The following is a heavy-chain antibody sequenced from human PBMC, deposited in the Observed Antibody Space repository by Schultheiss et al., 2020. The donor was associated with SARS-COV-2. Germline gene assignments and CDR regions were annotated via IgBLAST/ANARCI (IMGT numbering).Heavy chain of an antibody. D-gene: IGHD3-10*01. CDR2: LSGSGGST. CDR3: AYGDYYGSGAFDY. Sequence: GGSLRLSCAASGFIFKNYAMSWVRQAPGKGLEWVSALSGSGGSTYHADSVKGRFTISRDNSKNTLYLQMNSLRAEDTAEYYCAYGDYYGSGAFDYWGQGTLVTVSS. CDR1: GFIFKNYA. V-gene: IGHV3-23*01. J-gene: IGHJ4*02.